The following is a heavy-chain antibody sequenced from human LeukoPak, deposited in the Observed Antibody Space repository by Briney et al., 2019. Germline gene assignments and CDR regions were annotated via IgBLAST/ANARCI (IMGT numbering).Heavy chain of an antibody. CDR2: IWYDGSNK. Sequence: GGSLRLSCAASGFTFSSYGMHWVRQAPGKGLEWVAVIWYDGSNKYYADSVKGRFTISRDNSKNTLYLQMNSLRAEDTAVYYCARGAGDTMVRGVITSYYYYGMDVWGKGTTVTVSS. J-gene: IGHJ6*04. V-gene: IGHV3-33*01. D-gene: IGHD3-10*01. CDR3: ARGAGDTMVRGVITSYYYYGMDV. CDR1: GFTFSSYG.